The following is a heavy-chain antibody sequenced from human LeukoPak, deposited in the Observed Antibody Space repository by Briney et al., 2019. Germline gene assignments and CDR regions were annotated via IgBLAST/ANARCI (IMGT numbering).Heavy chain of an antibody. V-gene: IGHV3-30*02. Sequence: PGGSLRLSCAASGFTFSSYGMHWVRQAPGKGLEWVAFIRFDGNNKDLAGTVKGRFTISRDNSKNMVYLQMNSLRAEDTAVYYCARDQQQLAPYYYYYMDAWGKGTTVTVSS. CDR3: ARDQQQLAPYYYYYMDA. D-gene: IGHD6-13*01. CDR2: IRFDGNNK. CDR1: GFTFSSYG. J-gene: IGHJ6*03.